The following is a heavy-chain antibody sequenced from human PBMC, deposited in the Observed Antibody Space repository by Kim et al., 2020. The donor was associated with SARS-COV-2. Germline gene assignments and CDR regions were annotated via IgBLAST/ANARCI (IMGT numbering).Heavy chain of an antibody. CDR3: AKGESNNWSFFDY. J-gene: IGHJ4*02. Sequence: ADSAKGRCGISRDRSKTTLYLQMNSLRAEDTPLYYYAKGESNNWSFFDYWGQGTLVTVSS. V-gene: IGHV3-23*01. D-gene: IGHD1-1*01.